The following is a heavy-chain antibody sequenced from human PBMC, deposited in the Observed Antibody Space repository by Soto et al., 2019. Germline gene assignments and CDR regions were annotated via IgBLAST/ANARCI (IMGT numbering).Heavy chain of an antibody. Sequence: ASVKVSCKASGYTFTVYDMHWVRQAPGQGLEWMGWINPNSGGTNYAQKFQGWVTMTRDTSISTAYMELSRLRSDDTAVYYCARMQESSGYTYAFDIWGKGTMVSVSS. D-gene: IGHD6-19*01. CDR3: ARMQESSGYTYAFDI. V-gene: IGHV1-2*04. J-gene: IGHJ3*02. CDR2: INPNSGGT. CDR1: GYTFTVYD.